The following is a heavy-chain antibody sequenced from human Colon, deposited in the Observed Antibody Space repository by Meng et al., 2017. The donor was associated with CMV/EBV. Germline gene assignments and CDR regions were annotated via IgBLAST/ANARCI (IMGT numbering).Heavy chain of an antibody. D-gene: IGHD1-1*01. J-gene: IGHJ4*02. CDR2: IRRKIDGETT. CDR1: GFTFSDVW. Sequence: ASGFTFSDVWMNWVRQAPGKGLEWVGRIRRKIDGETTEFAAPVKGRFTISRDDSRSTLYLQMNSLKTEDTAVYYCTTGAVTSHWFDYWGQGTLVTVSS. V-gene: IGHV3-15*01. CDR3: TTGAVTSHWFDY.